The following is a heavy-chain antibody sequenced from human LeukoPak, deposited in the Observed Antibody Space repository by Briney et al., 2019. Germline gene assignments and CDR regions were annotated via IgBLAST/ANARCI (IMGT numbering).Heavy chain of an antibody. Sequence: PGGSLRLSCAASGFTFSSYAMHWVRQAPGKGPEWVAVISYDGSNKYSADSVKGRFTISRDNSKNTLYLQMNSLRAEDTAVYYCARSITIFGVVIIPDAFDIWGQGTMVTVSS. J-gene: IGHJ3*02. D-gene: IGHD3-3*01. CDR2: ISYDGSNK. CDR1: GFTFSSYA. V-gene: IGHV3-30*14. CDR3: ARSITIFGVVIIPDAFDI.